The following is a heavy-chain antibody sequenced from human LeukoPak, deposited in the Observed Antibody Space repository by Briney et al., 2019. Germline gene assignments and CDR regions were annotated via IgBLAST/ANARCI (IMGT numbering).Heavy chain of an antibody. CDR3: AKHESLIAFDI. J-gene: IGHJ3*02. CDR1: GGSISSSSYY. Sequence: SETLSLTCTVSGGSISSSSYYWGWIRQPPGKGLEWIGSIYYSGSTNYSPSLKSQVTMSVDTSKNQFSLRLTSVTAADTAVYYCAKHESLIAFDIWGQGTMVTVSS. V-gene: IGHV4-39*01. CDR2: IYYSGST.